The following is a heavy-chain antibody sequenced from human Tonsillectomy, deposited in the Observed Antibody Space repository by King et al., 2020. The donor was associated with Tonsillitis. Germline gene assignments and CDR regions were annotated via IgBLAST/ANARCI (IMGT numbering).Heavy chain of an antibody. V-gene: IGHV5-51*01. CDR1: GYNFAKYW. J-gene: IGHJ4*02. D-gene: IGHD3-10*01. CDR3: ARQSGGGDFAS. CDR2: IFPDDSDT. Sequence: QLVQSGAEVKKPGESLKISCKGSGYNFAKYWIGWVRQMPGKGLEWMGIIFPDDSDTRNSPSFQGQVTISADKYISTAYLQWSSLKASDTAMYYCARQSGGGDFASGGQGTLVTVSS.